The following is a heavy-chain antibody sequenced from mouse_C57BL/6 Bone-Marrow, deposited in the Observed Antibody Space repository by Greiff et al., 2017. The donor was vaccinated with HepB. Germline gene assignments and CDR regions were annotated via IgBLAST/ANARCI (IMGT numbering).Heavy chain of an antibody. J-gene: IGHJ2*01. CDR2: IDPSDSYT. Sequence: QVQLQQPGAELVMPGASVKLSCKASGYTFTSYWMHWVKQRPGQGLEWIGEIDPSDSYTNYNQKFKGKSTLTVDKSSSTAYMHLSSLTSEDSAVYYCARTSFHYYGSSYLYYFDYWGQGTTLTVSS. CDR1: GYTFTSYW. D-gene: IGHD1-1*01. V-gene: IGHV1-69*01. CDR3: ARTSFHYYGSSYLYYFDY.